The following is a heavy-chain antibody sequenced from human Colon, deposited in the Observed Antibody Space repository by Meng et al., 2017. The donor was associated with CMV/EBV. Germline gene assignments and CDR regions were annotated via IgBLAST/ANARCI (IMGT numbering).Heavy chain of an antibody. CDR3: ARDKGFLGGTFDY. J-gene: IGHJ4*02. D-gene: IGHD1-26*01. CDR2: IDTSVTKI. V-gene: IGHV3-21*01. CDR1: GFTFSSYT. Sequence: GGSLRLSCATSGFTFSSYTMHWVRQAPGKGLEWVSSIDTSVTKIYYADSVKGRFTVSRDDARDSLYLQLNGLRVEDTALYYCARDKGFLGGTFDYWGQGTLVTVSS.